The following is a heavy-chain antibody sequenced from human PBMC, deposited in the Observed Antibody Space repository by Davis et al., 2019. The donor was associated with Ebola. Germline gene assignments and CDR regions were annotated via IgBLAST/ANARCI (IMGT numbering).Heavy chain of an antibody. V-gene: IGHV1-18*04. CDR2: ISAYNGYT. Sequence: AASVKVSCKASGYTFTSYGISWVRQAPGQGLEWMGWISAYNGYTKYAQKLQDRVTMTTDTSTSTAYMELRSLRSDDTAVYYCARDIGYSFGSGSYSKYDYWGQGTLVTVSS. CDR1: GYTFTSYG. D-gene: IGHD3-10*01. J-gene: IGHJ4*02. CDR3: ARDIGYSFGSGSYSKYDY.